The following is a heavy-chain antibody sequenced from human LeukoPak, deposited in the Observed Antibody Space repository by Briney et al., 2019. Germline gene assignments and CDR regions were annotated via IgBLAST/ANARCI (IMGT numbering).Heavy chain of an antibody. V-gene: IGHV4-59*01. CDR1: RGSTMNYY. CDR3: ARDLDTAMVYY. J-gene: IGHJ4*02. CDR2: IYYTGST. Sequence: PSETLSLTCTVSRGSTMNYYWSWIRQSPGKGLEWIGYIYYTGSTNYNPSLKSRVTISIDTSKNQFSLNLTSVTAADTAVYYCARDLDTAMVYYWGQGILVTVSS. D-gene: IGHD5-18*01.